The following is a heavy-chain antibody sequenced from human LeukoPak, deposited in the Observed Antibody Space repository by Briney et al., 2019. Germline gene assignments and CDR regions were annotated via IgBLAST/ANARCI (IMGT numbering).Heavy chain of an antibody. Sequence: GGSLRLSCAASGFTFSSYGMHWVRQAPGKGLEWVANIKQDGSEKYYVDSVKGRFTISRDNAKNSLYLQMNSLRAEDTAVYYCARAGYSSSWPDAFDIWGQGTMVTVPS. J-gene: IGHJ3*02. CDR2: IKQDGSEK. CDR3: ARAGYSSSWPDAFDI. D-gene: IGHD6-13*01. V-gene: IGHV3-7*01. CDR1: GFTFSSYG.